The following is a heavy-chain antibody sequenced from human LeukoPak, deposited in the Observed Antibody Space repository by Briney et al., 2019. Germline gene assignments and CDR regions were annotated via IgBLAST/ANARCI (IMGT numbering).Heavy chain of an antibody. CDR1: GFTVITND. J-gene: IGHJ4*02. CDR3: ARGVEPLAANTLAY. D-gene: IGHD1-14*01. CDR2: LYSDGNT. Sequence: TGGSLRLSCAASGFTVITNDMTWVRQAPGKGLEWVSVLYSDGNTKYADSVQGRFTISRDNPKNTLYLEMNGLSPDDTAVYYCARGVEPLAANTLAYWGQGTLVTVSS. V-gene: IGHV3-53*01.